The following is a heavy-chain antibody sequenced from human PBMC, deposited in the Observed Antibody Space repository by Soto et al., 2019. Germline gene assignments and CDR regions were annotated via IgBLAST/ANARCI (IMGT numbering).Heavy chain of an antibody. V-gene: IGHV4-61*01. D-gene: IGHD3-9*01. Sequence: SETLSLTCTVSGGSVSSGSYYWSWIRQPPGKGLEWIGYIYYSGSTNYNPSLKSRVTISVDTSKNQFSLKLSSVTAADTAVYYCARVPQDLLTGYNWLDPCGQGTLVTVYS. J-gene: IGHJ5*02. CDR1: GGSVSSGSYY. CDR3: ARVPQDLLTGYNWLDP. CDR2: IYYSGST.